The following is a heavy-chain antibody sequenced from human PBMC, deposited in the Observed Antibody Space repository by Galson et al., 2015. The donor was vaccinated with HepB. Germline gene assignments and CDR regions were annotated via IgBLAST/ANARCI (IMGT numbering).Heavy chain of an antibody. D-gene: IGHD3-10*02. CDR3: ARDPNRITMWSWGAFDI. J-gene: IGHJ3*02. Sequence: SLRLSCAASGFTFSSYWMSWVRQAPGKGLEWVANIKQDGSEKYYVDSVKGRFTISRDNAKNSLYLQMNSLRAEDTAVYYCARDPNRITMWSWGAFDIWGQGTMVTVSS. V-gene: IGHV3-7*03. CDR1: GFTFSSYW. CDR2: IKQDGSEK.